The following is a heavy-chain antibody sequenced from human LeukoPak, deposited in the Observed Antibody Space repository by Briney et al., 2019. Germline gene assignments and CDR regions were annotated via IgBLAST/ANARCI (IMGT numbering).Heavy chain of an antibody. V-gene: IGHV3-23*01. CDR2: ISGSGGST. J-gene: IGHJ5*02. CDR1: GFTFSSYV. D-gene: IGHD6-19*01. Sequence: GGSLRLSCAATGFTFSSYVMSWVRQAPGKGLEWVSAISGSGGSTYYADSVKGRFTISRDNSKNTLYLQMNSLRAEDTAVYYCAKEVASGWYNWFDPWGQGTLVIVSS. CDR3: AKEVASGWYNWFDP.